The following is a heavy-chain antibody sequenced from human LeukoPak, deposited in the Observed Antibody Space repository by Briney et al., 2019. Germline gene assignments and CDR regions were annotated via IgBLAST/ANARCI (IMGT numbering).Heavy chain of an antibody. J-gene: IGHJ6*03. D-gene: IGHD6-6*01. V-gene: IGHV3-23*01. CDR1: GFTFSSYA. CDR3: AKDTSGRQLVQRGSYYYYYMDV. Sequence: AGGSLRLSCAASGFTFSSYAMSWVRQAPGKGLEWVSAISGSGGSTYYADSVKGRFTISRDNSKNTLYLQMNSLRAEDTAVYYCAKDTSGRQLVQRGSYYYYYMDVWGKGTTVTVSS. CDR2: ISGSGGST.